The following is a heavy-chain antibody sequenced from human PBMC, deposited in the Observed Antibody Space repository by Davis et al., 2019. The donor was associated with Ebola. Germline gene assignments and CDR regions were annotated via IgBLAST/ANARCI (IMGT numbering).Heavy chain of an antibody. CDR1: GFSFSSYL. Sequence: GESLKISCAASGFSFSSYLMSWVRQAPGKGLEWVSYISSSGSTIYYADSVKGRFTISRDNAKNSLYLQMNSLRAEDTAVYYCARDVAANDRGLIWFREYSMDVWGQGTTVTVSS. D-gene: IGHD3-10*01. CDR3: ARDVAANDRGLIWFREYSMDV. J-gene: IGHJ6*03. CDR2: ISSSGSTI. V-gene: IGHV3-11*01.